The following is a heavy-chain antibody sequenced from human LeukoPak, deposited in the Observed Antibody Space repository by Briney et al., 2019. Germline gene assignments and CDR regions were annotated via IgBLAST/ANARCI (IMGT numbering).Heavy chain of an antibody. CDR3: ARVPYDSSGYLGED. J-gene: IGHJ4*02. Sequence: GASVKVSCKASGYTFTGYYMHWVRQAPGQGLEWMGWIDPNSGGANYAQKFQGRVTMTRDTSITTAYMELSRLSSDDTAVYYCARVPYDSSGYLGEDWGQGTLVTVSS. CDR1: GYTFTGYY. CDR2: IDPNSGGA. V-gene: IGHV1-2*02. D-gene: IGHD3-22*01.